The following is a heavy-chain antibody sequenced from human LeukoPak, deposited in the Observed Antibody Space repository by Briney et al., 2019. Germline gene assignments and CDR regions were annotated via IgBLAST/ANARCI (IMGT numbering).Heavy chain of an antibody. D-gene: IGHD2-2*01. CDR1: GDSLTTYW. Sequence: GESLKISCQGSGDSLTTYWIGWVRQTPGKGPEWMGIIYPVNSNTLYSPSFQGRVTISADKSISTVYLQWNSLQASDTALYYCARRKYYSTWFDPWGPGTLVTVSS. J-gene: IGHJ5*02. CDR3: ARRKYYSTWFDP. V-gene: IGHV5-51*01. CDR2: IYPVNSNT.